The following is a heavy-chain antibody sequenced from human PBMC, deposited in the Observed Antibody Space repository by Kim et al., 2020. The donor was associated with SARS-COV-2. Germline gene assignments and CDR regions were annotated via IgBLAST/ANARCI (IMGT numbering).Heavy chain of an antibody. J-gene: IGHJ4*02. CDR2: NK. Sequence: NKYYADSVKGRFTISRDNSKNTLYLQMNSLRAEDTAVYYCARDTPGWYFDYWGQGTLVTVSS. V-gene: IGHV3-30*01. CDR3: ARDTPGWYFDY. D-gene: IGHD6-19*01.